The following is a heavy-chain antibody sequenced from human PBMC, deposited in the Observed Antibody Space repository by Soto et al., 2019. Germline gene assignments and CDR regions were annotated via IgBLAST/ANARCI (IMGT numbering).Heavy chain of an antibody. Sequence: QVQLVESGGGVVQPGRSLRLSCAASGFTFSSYGMHWVRQAPGKGLEWVAVISYDGSNKYYADSVKGRFTISRDNSKNTLYLQMNSLRAEDTAVYYCSKGLLSYGDHDYWGQGTLVTVSS. CDR3: SKGLLSYGDHDY. CDR1: GFTFSSYG. D-gene: IGHD4-17*01. V-gene: IGHV3-30*18. CDR2: ISYDGSNK. J-gene: IGHJ4*02.